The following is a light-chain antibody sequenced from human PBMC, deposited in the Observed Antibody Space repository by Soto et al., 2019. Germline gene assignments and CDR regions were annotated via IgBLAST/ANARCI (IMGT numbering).Light chain of an antibody. Sequence: DLQLTRPPSSLSASVVYRVTITCRSSQGISSYLGWYQQKPGKAPNLLIYAASSLQSGVPSRFSGSGSGTDFTLTISRLQPEDFATYYCQQNYSTPITFGQGTRLEVK. CDR3: QQNYSTPIT. CDR2: AAS. V-gene: IGKV1-39*01. J-gene: IGKJ5*01. CDR1: QGISSY.